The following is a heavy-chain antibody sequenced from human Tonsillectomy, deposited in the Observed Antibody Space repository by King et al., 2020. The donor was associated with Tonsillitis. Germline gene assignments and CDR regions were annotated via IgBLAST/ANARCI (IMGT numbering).Heavy chain of an antibody. CDR1: GFTFSSYG. CDR3: AKDVPVYGDYVYYDYYGMDV. CDR2: ISYDGSDK. D-gene: IGHD4-17*01. J-gene: IGHJ6*02. Sequence: QVQLVESGGGVVQPGRSLRLSCAASGFTFSSYGMHWVRQAPGKGLEWVAVISYDGSDKYFADSVKGRFTISRDNSKNTLYLQMNSLRAEDTAVYYCAKDVPVYGDYVYYDYYGMDVWGQGTTVTVSS. V-gene: IGHV3-30*18.